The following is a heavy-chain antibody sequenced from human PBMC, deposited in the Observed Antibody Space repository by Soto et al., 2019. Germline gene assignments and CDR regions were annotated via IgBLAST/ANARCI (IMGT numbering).Heavy chain of an antibody. CDR2: INPSGGST. D-gene: IGHD6-19*01. V-gene: IGHV1-46*01. CDR1: GYTFTRYY. Sequence: ASVQVSCKASGYTFTRYYMHWVRQAPGQGLEWMGIINPSGGSTSYAQKFQGRVTMTRDTSTSTVYMELSSLRSEDTAVYYCARVGSAVGYGMDVWGQGTTVT. CDR3: ARVGSAVGYGMDV. J-gene: IGHJ6*02.